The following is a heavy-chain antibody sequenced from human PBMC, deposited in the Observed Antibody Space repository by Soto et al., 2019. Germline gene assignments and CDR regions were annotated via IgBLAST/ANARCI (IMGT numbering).Heavy chain of an antibody. J-gene: IGHJ6*02. CDR3: ASSSLYGMDV. V-gene: IGHV4-30-4*01. CDR1: GCYINRGYSD. Sequence: HSATLSVTRAVSGCYINRGYSDWSCLRQPPGKGLEWIGYIYYSGHTYYNPSLKSRLIISIDTSKNQFSLKVGSVTAADTAVYYCASSSLYGMDVWGQGTTVTGSS. CDR2: IYYSGHT.